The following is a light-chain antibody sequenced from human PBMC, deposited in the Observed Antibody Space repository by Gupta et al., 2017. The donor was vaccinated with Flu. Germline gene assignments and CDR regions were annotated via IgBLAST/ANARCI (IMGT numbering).Light chain of an antibody. V-gene: IGLV3-1*01. CDR3: QTWVSRAAV. J-gene: IGLJ1*01. Sequence: QRPGQSPVVVIYEDEKRPTGIPERFSGSNSGNTATLTLTGTQAMDEADYYCQTWVSRAAVFGPG. CDR2: EDE.